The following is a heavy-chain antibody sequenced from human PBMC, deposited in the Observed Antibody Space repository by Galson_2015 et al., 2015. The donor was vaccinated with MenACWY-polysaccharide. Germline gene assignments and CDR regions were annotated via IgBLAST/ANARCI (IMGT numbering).Heavy chain of an antibody. D-gene: IGHD4-17*01. V-gene: IGHV3-23*01. Sequence: GYYTYYADSVKGRFTISRDNSKNTLYLQMNSLRAEDTAVYYCAKMYGDLPVGLNLWGQGTLVTVSS. J-gene: IGHJ4*02. CDR2: GYYT. CDR3: AKMYGDLPVGLNL.